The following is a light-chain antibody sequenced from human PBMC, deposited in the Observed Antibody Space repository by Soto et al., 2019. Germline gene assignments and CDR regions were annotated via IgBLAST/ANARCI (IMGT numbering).Light chain of an antibody. V-gene: IGLV2-14*01. CDR3: SSYTPTTIVL. J-gene: IGLJ2*01. CDR2: EVN. Sequence: QSALTQPASVSGFPGQSITISCTGTSSDVGYYDYVSWYQQRPGKAPKLMISEVNKRPSGVSNRFSGSKSGNTAFLTISGLQAEDEADYYCSSYTPTTIVLFGGGTKLTVL. CDR1: SSDVGYYDY.